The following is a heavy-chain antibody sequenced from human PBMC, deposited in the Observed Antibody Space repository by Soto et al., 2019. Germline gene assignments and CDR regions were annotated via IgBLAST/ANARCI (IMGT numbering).Heavy chain of an antibody. CDR1: GFTFSSYA. V-gene: IGHV3-23*01. Sequence: EVQLLESGGGLVQPGGSLRLSCAASGFTFSSYAMSWVRQAPGKGLEWVSAISGSGGSTYYADSVKGRFTISRDNSKNTLYLKMNSLRAEDTAVYYCAKRAGYCSGGSCQYYYYMDVWGKGTPVTVSS. CDR3: AKRAGYCSGGSCQYYYYMDV. D-gene: IGHD2-15*01. J-gene: IGHJ6*03. CDR2: ISGSGGST.